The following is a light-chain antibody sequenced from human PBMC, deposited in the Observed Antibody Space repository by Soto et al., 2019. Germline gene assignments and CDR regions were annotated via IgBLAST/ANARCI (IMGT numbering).Light chain of an antibody. CDR2: GAS. V-gene: IGKV3-20*01. CDR3: QQYGSSPFT. J-gene: IGKJ3*01. CDR1: ESVRSTH. Sequence: EIVLTQSPGTLSLSPGERATLSCRTSESVRSTHLAWYQQKPGQAPRLLIYGASSRATGIPDRFSGSGSGTDFTLTISRLEPEDFAVYYCQQYGSSPFTFGPGTKVHLK.